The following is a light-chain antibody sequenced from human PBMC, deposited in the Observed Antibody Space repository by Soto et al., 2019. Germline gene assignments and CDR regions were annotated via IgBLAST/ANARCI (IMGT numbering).Light chain of an antibody. CDR1: QSVSNK. CDR2: DTS. CDR3: QQYNSYSAA. J-gene: IGKJ1*01. V-gene: IGKV3-15*01. Sequence: EIVVTQSPATLSVSPGERATLSFRASQSVSNKLAWYQHKPGQAPRVLIYDTSTRAAGIPARFSGSGSGTDFTLTISSLQSEDFATYYCQQYNSYSAAFGQ.